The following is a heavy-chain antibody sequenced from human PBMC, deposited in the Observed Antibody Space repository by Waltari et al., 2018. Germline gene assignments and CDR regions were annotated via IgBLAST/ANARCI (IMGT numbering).Heavy chain of an antibody. Sequence: QVQLVESGGGVVQPGRSLRLSCAASGFTFSSYAMHWVRQAPGKGLEWVAVISYDGSNKYYADSVKGRFTISRDNSKNTLYLQMNSLRAEDTAVYYCARDWGPYSSSADWYYYYMDVWGKGTTVTISS. J-gene: IGHJ6*03. D-gene: IGHD6-6*01. CDR2: ISYDGSNK. CDR1: GFTFSSYA. CDR3: ARDWGPYSSSADWYYYYMDV. V-gene: IGHV3-30-3*01.